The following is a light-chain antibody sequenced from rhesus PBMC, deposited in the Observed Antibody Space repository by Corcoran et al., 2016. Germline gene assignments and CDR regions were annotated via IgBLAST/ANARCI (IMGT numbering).Light chain of an antibody. J-gene: IGKJ3*01. V-gene: IGKV3-10*01. CDR1: QSVSSY. CDR2: GAS. Sequence: QVILTQSPATLSLSPGERATLSCRASQSVSSYLAWYQQKPGQAPRVLIYGASSRATGIPEGFSGSGSGTDFTLTISRLEPEDVGVYHCYQHSSGFTFGPGTKLDIK. CDR3: YQHSSGFT.